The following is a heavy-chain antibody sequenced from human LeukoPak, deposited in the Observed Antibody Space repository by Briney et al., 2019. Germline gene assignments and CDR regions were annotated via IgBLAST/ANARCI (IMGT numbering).Heavy chain of an antibody. J-gene: IGHJ5*02. D-gene: IGHD6-19*01. CDR1: GYTFTSYD. V-gene: IGHV1-8*01. Sequence: AXVKVSCKASGYTFTSYDINWVRQAPGQGLEWMGWMNPNSGNTVYAQKFQGRVTMTRNTSTSTAYMELSSLRSEDTAVYYCARVRIAVGHNWFDPWGQGTLVTVSS. CDR3: ARVRIAVGHNWFDP. CDR2: MNPNSGNT.